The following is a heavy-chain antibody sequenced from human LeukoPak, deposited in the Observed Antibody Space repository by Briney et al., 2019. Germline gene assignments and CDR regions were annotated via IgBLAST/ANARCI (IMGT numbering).Heavy chain of an antibody. CDR3: ARASPEVFGVPGVYYYMDV. CDR2: IYYSGST. D-gene: IGHD1-14*01. J-gene: IGHJ6*03. V-gene: IGHV4-39*07. Sequence: SERLALSCSVSSGDIMSSSDYCGWFRQPPGKGLEWIGSIYYSGSTYYNPSLKSRVTISVDTSKNQFSLKLSSVTAADTAVYYCARASPEVFGVPGVYYYMDVWGKGTTVTVSS. CDR1: SGDIMSSSDY.